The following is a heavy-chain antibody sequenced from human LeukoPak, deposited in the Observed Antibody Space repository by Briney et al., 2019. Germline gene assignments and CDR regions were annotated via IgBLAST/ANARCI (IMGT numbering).Heavy chain of an antibody. V-gene: IGHV1-2*02. D-gene: IGHD2-2*01. CDR2: INPNSGGT. Sequence: ASVKVSCKASGYTFTGYYMHWVRQAPGQGLEWMGWINPNSGGTNYAQKFQGGVTMTRDTSISTAYMELSRLRSDDTAVYYCARARPYCSSTSCYGWFDPWGQGTLVTVSS. CDR1: GYTFTGYY. CDR3: ARARPYCSSTSCYGWFDP. J-gene: IGHJ5*02.